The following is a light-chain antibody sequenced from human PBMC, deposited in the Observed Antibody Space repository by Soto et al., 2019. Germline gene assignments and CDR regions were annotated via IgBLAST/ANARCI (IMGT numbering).Light chain of an antibody. CDR2: GAS. Sequence: EIVMTQSPATLSVSPGERATLSCRASQSVSSNLAWYQQKPGQAPRLLIYGASTRATGIPARFSGSGSGTEFTLTISSLQSEDFALYYCQQYNNAMYTFGQGTKLEIK. CDR1: QSVSSN. CDR3: QQYNNAMYT. V-gene: IGKV3-15*01. J-gene: IGKJ2*01.